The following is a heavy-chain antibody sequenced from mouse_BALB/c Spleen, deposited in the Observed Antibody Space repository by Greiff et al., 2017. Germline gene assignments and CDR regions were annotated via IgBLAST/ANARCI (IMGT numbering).Heavy chain of an antibody. CDR3: ARAKGTGTFDY. J-gene: IGHJ2*01. Sequence: VKVVESGPGLVAPSQSLSITCTVSGFSLTSYGVHWVRQPPGKGLEWLGVIWAGGSTNYNSALMSRLSISKDNSKSQVFLKMNSLQTDDTAMYYCARAKGTGTFDYWGQGTTLTVSS. V-gene: IGHV2-9*02. D-gene: IGHD3-3*01. CDR1: GFSLTSYG. CDR2: IWAGGST.